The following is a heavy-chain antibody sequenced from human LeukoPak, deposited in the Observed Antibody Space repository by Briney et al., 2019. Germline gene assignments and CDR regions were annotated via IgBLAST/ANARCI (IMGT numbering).Heavy chain of an antibody. J-gene: IGHJ4*02. D-gene: IGHD3-10*01. V-gene: IGHV3-30*03. CDR1: GFTFSSYG. CDR2: ISYDGSNK. CDR3: AIVTMVRGVTQSGDY. Sequence: PGGSLRLSCAASGFTFSSYGMHWVRQAPGKGLEWVAVISYDGSNKYYADSVKGRFTISRDNSKNTLYLQMNSLRAEDTAVYYCAIVTMVRGVTQSGDYWGQGTLVTVSS.